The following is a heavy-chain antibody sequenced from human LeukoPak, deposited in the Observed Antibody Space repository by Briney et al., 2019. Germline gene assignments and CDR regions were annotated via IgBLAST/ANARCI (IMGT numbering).Heavy chain of an antibody. CDR2: IKQDGSEK. J-gene: IGHJ5*02. Sequence: GGSLRLSCAASGFTFSSYWMSWVRQAPGKGLEWVANIKQDGSEKYYVDSVKGRFTISRDNAKNSLYLQMNSLRAEDTAVYYCARVCSSTSCSRNWFDPWGRGTLVTVSS. V-gene: IGHV3-7*01. CDR1: GFTFSSYW. D-gene: IGHD2-2*01. CDR3: ARVCSSTSCSRNWFDP.